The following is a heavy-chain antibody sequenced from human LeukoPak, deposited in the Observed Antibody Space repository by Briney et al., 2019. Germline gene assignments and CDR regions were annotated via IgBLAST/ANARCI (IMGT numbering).Heavy chain of an antibody. D-gene: IGHD1-1*01. Sequence: GGSLRLSCAASGFTFSSYGMHWVRQAPGKGLEWVANIARDGSEENYVDSVRGRFTISRDIAKNSLYLQMNSLRAEDTAVYYCARESTEERPGYWGQGTLVVVSS. CDR1: GFTFSSYG. V-gene: IGHV3-7*01. J-gene: IGHJ4*02. CDR3: ARESTEERPGY. CDR2: IARDGSEE.